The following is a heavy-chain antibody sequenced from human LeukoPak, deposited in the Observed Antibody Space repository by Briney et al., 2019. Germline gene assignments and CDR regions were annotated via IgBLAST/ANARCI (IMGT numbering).Heavy chain of an antibody. D-gene: IGHD3-22*01. CDR2: ISGSGGST. CDR3: ARGVDYYENSGTIDY. J-gene: IGHJ4*02. V-gene: IGHV3-23*01. Sequence: GGSLRLSCAASGFTFSSYAMSWVRQAPGKGLEWVSAISGSGGSTYYADSVKGRFTISRDNSKNTLYLQMNSLRAEDTAVYYCARGVDYYENSGTIDYWGQGTLVTVSS. CDR1: GFTFSSYA.